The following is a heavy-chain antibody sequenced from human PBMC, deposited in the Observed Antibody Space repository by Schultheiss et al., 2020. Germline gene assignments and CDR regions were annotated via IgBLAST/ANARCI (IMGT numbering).Heavy chain of an antibody. CDR2: INPSDGST. D-gene: IGHD6-19*01. V-gene: IGHV1-46*01. CDR1: GGTFTSYN. CDR3: ARDVGHSGWYYDYYYMDV. J-gene: IGHJ6*03. Sequence: ASVKVSCKASGGTFTSYNMHWVRQAPGQGLEWMAVINPSDGSTNYAQKFQGRVTVTRDTSTSTVYMELSSLGSEDTAVYYCARDVGHSGWYYDYYYMDVWGKGTPVTVSS.